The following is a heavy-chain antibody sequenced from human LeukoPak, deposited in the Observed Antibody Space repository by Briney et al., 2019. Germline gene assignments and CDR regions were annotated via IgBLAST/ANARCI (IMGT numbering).Heavy chain of an antibody. V-gene: IGHV3-23*01. D-gene: IGHD6-13*01. Sequence: GGSLRLSCAASGFTFSSYAMSWVRQAPGKGLEWVSVISGSGGSTYYADSVKGRFTISRDNSKNTLYLQMNSLRAEDTAVYYCAKDQGTGIAAAGTSHYWGQGTLVTVSS. CDR1: GFTFSSYA. CDR2: ISGSGGST. CDR3: AKDQGTGIAAAGTSHY. J-gene: IGHJ4*02.